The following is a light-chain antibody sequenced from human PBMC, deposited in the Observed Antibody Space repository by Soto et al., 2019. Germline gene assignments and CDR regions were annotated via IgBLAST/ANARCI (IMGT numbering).Light chain of an antibody. CDR2: AAS. CDR1: QSISVY. CDR3: QQSYSIPYT. J-gene: IGKJ2*01. Sequence: DVQMTQSPSSLSVSIGDRITITCRSSQSISVYLNWYQKKPGTPPKLLIYAASNLQGVVPSRFIGGGSVTDFTLTISVLQPEDFESYYCQQSYSIPYTFGYRNKLQI. V-gene: IGKV1-39*01.